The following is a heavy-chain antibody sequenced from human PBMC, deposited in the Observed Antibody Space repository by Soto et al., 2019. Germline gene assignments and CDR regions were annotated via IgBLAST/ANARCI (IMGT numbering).Heavy chain of an antibody. CDR1: GGSFSGYY. V-gene: IGHV4-34*01. J-gene: IGHJ4*02. CDR2: INHSGST. D-gene: IGHD3-22*01. Sequence: QVQLQQWGAGLLKPSETLSLTCAVYGGSFSGYYWSWIRQPPGKGLEWIGEINHSGSTNYNPSLKSRVTISVDTSKNQFSLKLSSVTAADTAVYYCGGYYDSSGYSPFDYWGQGTLVTVSS. CDR3: GGYYDSSGYSPFDY.